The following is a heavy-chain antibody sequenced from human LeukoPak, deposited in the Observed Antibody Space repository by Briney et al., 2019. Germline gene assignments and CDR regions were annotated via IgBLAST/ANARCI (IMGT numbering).Heavy chain of an antibody. CDR1: GYTFTGYY. V-gene: IGHV1-2*02. D-gene: IGHD3-22*01. CDR2: INPNSGGT. Sequence: GASVKVSCKASGYTFTGYYMHWVRQAPGQGLEWMGWINPNSGGTNYAQKFQGRVTMTRDTSISTAYMELSRLRSADTAVYYCARDYYDSSGVDYWGQGTLVTVSS. CDR3: ARDYYDSSGVDY. J-gene: IGHJ4*02.